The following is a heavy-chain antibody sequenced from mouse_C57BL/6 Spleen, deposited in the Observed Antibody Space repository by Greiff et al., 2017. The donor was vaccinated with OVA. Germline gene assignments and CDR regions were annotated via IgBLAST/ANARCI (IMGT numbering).Heavy chain of an antibody. CDR3: TPSNYGYFDV. D-gene: IGHD2-10*02. J-gene: IGHJ1*03. CDR1: GYTFTDYE. Sequence: QVQLQQSGAELVRPGASVTLSCKASGYTFTDYEMHWVKQTPVPGLEWIGAIDPETGGTAYNQKFKGKAILTADKSSSTAYMELRSLTSEDSAVYYCTPSNYGYFDVWGTGTTVTVSS. CDR2: IDPETGGT. V-gene: IGHV1-15*01.